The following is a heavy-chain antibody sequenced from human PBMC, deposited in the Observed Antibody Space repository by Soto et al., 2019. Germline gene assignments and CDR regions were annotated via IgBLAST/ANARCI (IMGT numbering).Heavy chain of an antibody. Sequence: ASVKVSCKASGGTFSSYAISWVRQAPGQGLEWMGGIIPIFGTANYAQKFQGRVTITADESTSTAYMELSSLRSEDTAVYYCARGGGSYYGYNWFDPWGQGPLVTVSS. CDR2: IIPIFGTA. V-gene: IGHV1-69*13. CDR3: ARGGGSYYGYNWFDP. D-gene: IGHD1-26*01. CDR1: GGTFSSYA. J-gene: IGHJ5*02.